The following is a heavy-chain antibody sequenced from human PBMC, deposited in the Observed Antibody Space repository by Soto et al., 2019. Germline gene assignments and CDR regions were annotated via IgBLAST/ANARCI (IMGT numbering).Heavy chain of an antibody. CDR1: GFTFSRTV. CDR3: VQDRATEYLGSGSDY. CDR2: NSDSGDDT. J-gene: IGHJ4*02. Sequence: LRLTCAASGFTFSRTVMTWVRQSPGRGLEWVSANSDSGDDTYYADSVKGRFIVSRDNPKTTLFLQMNSLGTEVSSLYYRVQDRATEYLGSGSDYWGQGALVTVSS. V-gene: IGHV3-23*01. D-gene: IGHD3-10*01.